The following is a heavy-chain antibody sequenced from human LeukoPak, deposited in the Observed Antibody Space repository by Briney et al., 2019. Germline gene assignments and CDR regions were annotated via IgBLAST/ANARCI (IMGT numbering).Heavy chain of an antibody. CDR1: GGSISSGSYY. CDR3: ARFTTTATYYYYYYMDV. Sequence: PSQTLSLTCTVSGGSISSGSYYWSWIRQPAGKGLEWIGRIYTSGSTNYNPSLKSRVTISVDTSKNQFSLKLSSATAADTAVYYCARFTTTATYYYYYYMDVWGKGTTVTVSS. V-gene: IGHV4-61*02. CDR2: IYTSGST. D-gene: IGHD4-11*01. J-gene: IGHJ6*03.